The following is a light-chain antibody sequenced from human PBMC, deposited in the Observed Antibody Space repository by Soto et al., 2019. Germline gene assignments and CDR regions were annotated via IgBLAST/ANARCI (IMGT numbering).Light chain of an antibody. V-gene: IGKV1-33*01. CDR2: DAS. Sequence: DIQMAQSPSSLSGSVGDRVTITCEASQNINNYLNWYQQKPGRAPKLLIYDASNLEAGVPSRFRGSGSGLDFTFTISRLQPEDIATYYCQQYENLPTFGQGTRLEIK. CDR1: QNINNY. J-gene: IGKJ5*01. CDR3: QQYENLPT.